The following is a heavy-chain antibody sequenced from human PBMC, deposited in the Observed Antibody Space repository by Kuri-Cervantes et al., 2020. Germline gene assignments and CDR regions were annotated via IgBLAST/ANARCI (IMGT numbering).Heavy chain of an antibody. CDR3: ATWRNNFDY. CDR2: IKEDGSQK. CDR1: GLTVSNTY. V-gene: IGHV3-7*03. Sequence: GESLKISCAVSGLTVSNTYMSWVRQAPGKGLEWVANIKEDGSQKHYVDSVKGRFTISRDNAKKTLYLQMNSLRIEDTALCYCATWRNNFDYWGQGTLVTVSS. J-gene: IGHJ4*02. D-gene: IGHD1-14*01.